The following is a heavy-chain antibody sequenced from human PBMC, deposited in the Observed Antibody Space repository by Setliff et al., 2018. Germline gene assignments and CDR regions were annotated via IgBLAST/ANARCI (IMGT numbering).Heavy chain of an antibody. V-gene: IGHV3-7*01. D-gene: IGHD2-2*03. CDR3: AREALDIVVVPAALDY. J-gene: IGHJ4*02. CDR2: VKQDGSEK. CDR1: GFTFSSYW. Sequence: PGGSLRLSCAASGFTFSSYWMSWVRQAPGKGLEWVANVKQDGSEKYYVDSVKGRFTISRDNAKNSLYLQMTSLRAEDTAVYYCAREALDIVVVPAALDYWGQGTLVTVSS.